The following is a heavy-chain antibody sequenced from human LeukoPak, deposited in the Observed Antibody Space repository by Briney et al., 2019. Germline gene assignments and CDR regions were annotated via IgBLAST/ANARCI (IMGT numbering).Heavy chain of an antibody. V-gene: IGHV4-4*02. CDR1: GGSISSSNW. D-gene: IGHD2-2*01. J-gene: IGHJ6*02. CDR2: IYHSGST. Sequence: SGTLSLTCAVSGGSISSSNWWSWVRQPPGKGLEWIGEIYHSGSTNYNPSLKSRVTISVDTSKNQFSLKLSSVTAADTAVYYCARDGYCSSTSCYFGYYGSGSYYYGMDVWGQGTTVTVSS. CDR3: ARDGYCSSTSCYFGYYGSGSYYYGMDV.